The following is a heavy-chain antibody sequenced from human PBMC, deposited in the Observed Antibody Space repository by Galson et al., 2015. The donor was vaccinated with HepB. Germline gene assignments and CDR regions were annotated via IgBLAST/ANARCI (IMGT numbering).Heavy chain of an antibody. CDR3: ARDRRLRFLEWSNGMDV. J-gene: IGHJ6*02. V-gene: IGHV3-53*01. Sequence: SLRLSCAASGFTVSSNYMSWVRQAPGKGLEWVSVIYSGGSTYYADSVKGRFTISRDNSKNTLYLQMNSLRAEDTAVYYCARDRRLRFLEWSNGMDVWGQGTTVTVSS. D-gene: IGHD3-3*01. CDR2: IYSGGST. CDR1: GFTVSSNY.